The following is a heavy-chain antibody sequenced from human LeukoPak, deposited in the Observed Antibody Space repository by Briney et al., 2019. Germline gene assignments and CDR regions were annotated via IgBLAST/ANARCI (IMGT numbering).Heavy chain of an antibody. CDR3: ATTYSSGWSPAVYYLDY. D-gene: IGHD6-19*01. CDR2: ISGSGGST. Sequence: GGSLRLSCAASGFTFSAYGVHWVRQAPGKGLEWVSAISGSGGSTYYADSVKGRFTISRDNSKNTLYLQMNSLRAEDTAVYYCATTYSSGWSPAVYYLDYCGQGTLVTVSS. V-gene: IGHV3-23*01. J-gene: IGHJ4*02. CDR1: GFTFSAYG.